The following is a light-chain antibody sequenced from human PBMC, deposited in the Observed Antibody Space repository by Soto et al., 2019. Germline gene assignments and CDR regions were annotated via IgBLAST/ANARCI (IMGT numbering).Light chain of an antibody. Sequence: GGTVTITCRASRSISSWLAWYQQKPGIPPKLLIYEASTLQSGVPSRFSGRQYGTEFTLTISRLQPDDSATYSCQQYDVHSTFGQGTRWIS. CDR1: RSISSW. CDR3: QQYDVHST. V-gene: IGKV1-5*03. CDR2: EAS. J-gene: IGKJ1*01.